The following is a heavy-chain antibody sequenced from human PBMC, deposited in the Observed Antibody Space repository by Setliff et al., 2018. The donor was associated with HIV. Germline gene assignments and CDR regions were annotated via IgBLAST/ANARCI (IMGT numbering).Heavy chain of an antibody. V-gene: IGHV4-4*07. CDR2: IYTSGST. CDR3: ASGGPLGWVRGVSNWFDP. CDR1: GGSISSYY. Sequence: SETLSLTCTVCGGSISSYYWSWIRQPAGKGLEWIGRIYTSGSTNYNPSLKSRVTMSEDTSKNQFSLKLSSVTAADTAVYYCASGGPLGWVRGVSNWFDPWGQGTLVTVSS. D-gene: IGHD3-10*01. J-gene: IGHJ5*02.